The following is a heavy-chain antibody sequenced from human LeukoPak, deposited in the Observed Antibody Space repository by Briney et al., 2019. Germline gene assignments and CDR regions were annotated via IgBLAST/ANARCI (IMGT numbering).Heavy chain of an antibody. J-gene: IGHJ4*02. CDR3: ARAGAAAGPVYYFDY. D-gene: IGHD6-13*01. V-gene: IGHV4-59*08. Sequence: SETLSLTCTDSGGSISSYYWSWIRQPPGKGLEWIGYIYYSGSTNYNPSLKSRVTISVDTSKNQFSLKLSSVTAADTAVYYCARAGAAAGPVYYFDYWGQGTLVTVSS. CDR2: IYYSGST. CDR1: GGSISSYY.